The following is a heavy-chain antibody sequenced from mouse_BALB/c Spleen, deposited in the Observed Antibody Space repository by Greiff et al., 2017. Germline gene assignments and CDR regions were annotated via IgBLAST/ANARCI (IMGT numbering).Heavy chain of an antibody. V-gene: IGHV7-3*02. J-gene: IGHJ4*01. CDR2: IRNKANGYTT. CDR1: GFTFTDYY. CDR3: ARAPYYGAMDY. D-gene: IGHD2-10*01. Sequence: EVKLEESGGGLVQPGGSLRLSCATSGFTFTDYYMSWVRQPPGKALEWLGFIRNKANGYTTEYSASVKGRFTISRDNSQSILYLQMNTLRAEDSATYYCARAPYYGAMDYWGQGTSVTVSS.